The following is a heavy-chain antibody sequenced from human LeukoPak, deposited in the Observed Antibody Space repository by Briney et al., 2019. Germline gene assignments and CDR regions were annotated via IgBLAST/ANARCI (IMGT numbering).Heavy chain of an antibody. CDR3: AKGGELLRAFDY. V-gene: IGHV3-23*01. J-gene: IGHJ4*02. D-gene: IGHD1-26*01. CDR1: GFTFSSYA. CDR2: ICGSGGST. Sequence: GGSLRLSCAASGFTFSSYAMSWVRQPPGKGLEWVSAICGSGGSTYYADSVKGRFTISRDNSKNTLYLQMNSLRAEDTAVYYCAKGGELLRAFDYWGQGTLVTVSS.